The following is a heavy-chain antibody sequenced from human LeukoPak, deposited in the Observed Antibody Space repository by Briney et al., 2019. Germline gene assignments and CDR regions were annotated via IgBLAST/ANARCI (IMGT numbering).Heavy chain of an antibody. V-gene: IGHV4-59*01. J-gene: IGHJ4*02. Sequence: SETLSLTCTVSGGSISSYYCSWIRQPPGKGLEWIGYIYYSGSTNYNPSLKSRVTISVDTSKNQFSLKLSSVTAADTAVYYCARGDGSGNSYLYWGQGTLVTVSS. CDR1: GGSISSYY. D-gene: IGHD3-10*01. CDR2: IYYSGST. CDR3: ARGDGSGNSYLY.